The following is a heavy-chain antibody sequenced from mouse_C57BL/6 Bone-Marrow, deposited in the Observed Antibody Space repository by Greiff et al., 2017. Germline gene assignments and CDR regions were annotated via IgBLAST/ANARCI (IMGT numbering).Heavy chain of an antibody. J-gene: IGHJ2*01. Sequence: VQLKASGPELVKPGASVKMSCKASGFTFTAYHMHWVKPSHGKSLEWICYINPTNGGTRSNQKFKGKATLTVSKSSSTAYMALRSLTSEDSAVYYCARRDYGSSDYWCQGTTLTVSS. V-gene: IGHV1-22*01. CDR3: ARRDYGSSDY. CDR2: INPTNGGT. CDR1: GFTFTAYH. D-gene: IGHD1-1*01.